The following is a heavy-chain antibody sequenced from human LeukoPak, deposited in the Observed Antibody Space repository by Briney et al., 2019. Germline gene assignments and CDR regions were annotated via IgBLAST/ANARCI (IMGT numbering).Heavy chain of an antibody. D-gene: IGHD3-10*01. V-gene: IGHV3-66*01. CDR3: TKGLWASVSAARD. CDR2: IYTSGST. Sequence: GGSLRLSCAASGFTVSSNYMSWVRQAPGKGLEWVSVIYTSGSTYYADSVKGRFTISRDNSQNTLYLQMNSLRAEDTAVYYCTKGLWASVSAARDWGQGALVTVSS. CDR1: GFTVSSNY. J-gene: IGHJ4*02.